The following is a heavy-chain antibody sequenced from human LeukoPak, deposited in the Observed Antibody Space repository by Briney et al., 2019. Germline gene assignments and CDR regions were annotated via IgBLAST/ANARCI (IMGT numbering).Heavy chain of an antibody. V-gene: IGHV4-34*09. J-gene: IGHJ4*02. Sequence: SETLSLTCAVYGGSFSDYYWTWIRQHPGKGLEWIGYIYHSRTTYYNPSLKSRVTISVDTSENQFSLKLTSVTAADSAMYYCARYSGNYRFFDYWGQGTLVTVSS. CDR2: IYHSRTT. CDR1: GGSFSDYY. D-gene: IGHD1-26*01. CDR3: ARYSGNYRFFDY.